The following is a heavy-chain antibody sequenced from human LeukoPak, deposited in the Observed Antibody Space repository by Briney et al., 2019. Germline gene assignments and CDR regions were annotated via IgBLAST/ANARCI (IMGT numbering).Heavy chain of an antibody. CDR3: ARGEGSGWDNNDY. J-gene: IGHJ4*02. CDR1: GYTFTSYD. CDR2: INPNSGGT. D-gene: IGHD6-19*01. Sequence: ASVKVSCKASGYTFTSYDINWVRQATGQGLEWMGWINPNSGGTNYAQKFQGRVTMTRDTSISTAYMELSRLRSDDTAVYYCARGEGSGWDNNDYWGQGTLVTVSS. V-gene: IGHV1-2*02.